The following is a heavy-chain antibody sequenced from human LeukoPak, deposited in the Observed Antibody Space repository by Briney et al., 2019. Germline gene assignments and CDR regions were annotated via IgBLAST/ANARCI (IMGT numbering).Heavy chain of an antibody. CDR3: LTVTTWPPS. CDR2: IKSKAGGGTI. Sequence: GGSLRLSCAASGFTFSNAWMNWVRQAPGKGLEWVGRIKSKAGGGTIDYAAPVKGRFTISRDDSRNTVYLQMNSLKTEDTAVYYCLTVTTWPPSWGQGTLVTVSS. CDR1: GFTFSNAW. D-gene: IGHD4-11*01. J-gene: IGHJ4*02. V-gene: IGHV3-15*01.